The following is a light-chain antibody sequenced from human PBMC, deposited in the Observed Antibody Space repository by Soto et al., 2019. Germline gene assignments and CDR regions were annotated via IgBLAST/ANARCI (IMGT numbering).Light chain of an antibody. Sequence: QSALTQPPSASGSPGQSVTISCTGTSSDVGGNNYVSWYQQHPGKAPKLMIYEVSKRPSGVPDRFSGSKSGNTASLTVSGLQAEDEADYYCSSYAGSNNPSIVFGGGTKQTVL. CDR3: SSYAGSNNPSIV. CDR1: SSDVGGNNY. J-gene: IGLJ2*01. V-gene: IGLV2-8*01. CDR2: EVS.